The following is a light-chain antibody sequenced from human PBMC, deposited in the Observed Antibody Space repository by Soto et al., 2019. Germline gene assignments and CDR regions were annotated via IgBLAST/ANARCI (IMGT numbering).Light chain of an antibody. Sequence: QSVLTQPPSASGTPGQRVTISCSGSSSNIGSNTVNWYQQLPGTAPKLLIYSNNQRPSGVPDRFSGSKSGTSASLAISGLQSEDEADYYCAAWDDSLTVPYVFGTGTKVTVL. V-gene: IGLV1-44*01. CDR3: AAWDDSLTVPYV. J-gene: IGLJ1*01. CDR1: SSNIGSNT. CDR2: SNN.